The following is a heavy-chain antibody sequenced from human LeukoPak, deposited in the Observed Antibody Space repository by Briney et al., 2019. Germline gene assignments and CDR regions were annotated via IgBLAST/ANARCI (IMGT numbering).Heavy chain of an antibody. V-gene: IGHV3-7*01. CDR1: GFTFSSNW. CDR2: IKPDGSAQ. CDR3: ARASIVGATSPLGY. J-gene: IGHJ4*02. D-gene: IGHD1-26*01. Sequence: GGSLRLSCATSGFTFSSNWMSWVRHVPGRGLDWVANIKPDGSAQYYAASVKGRFTVSRDNAKNSVYLQMNSLRVEDTAVYYCARASIVGATSPLGYWSQGTPVTVSS.